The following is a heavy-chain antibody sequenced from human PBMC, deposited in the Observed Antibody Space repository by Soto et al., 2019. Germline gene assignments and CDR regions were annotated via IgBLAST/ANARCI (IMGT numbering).Heavy chain of an antibody. D-gene: IGHD1-26*01. V-gene: IGHV3-7*03. J-gene: IGHJ6*02. CDR3: ARLDSGSYVFYYYYGMDV. CDR2: IKQDGSEK. CDR1: GFTFSSYW. Sequence: GGSLRLSCAASGFTFSSYWMSWVRQAPGKGLEWVANIKQDGSEKYYVDSVKGRFTISRDNAKNSLYLQMNSLRAEDTAVYYCARLDSGSYVFYYYYGMDVWGQGTTVTVSS.